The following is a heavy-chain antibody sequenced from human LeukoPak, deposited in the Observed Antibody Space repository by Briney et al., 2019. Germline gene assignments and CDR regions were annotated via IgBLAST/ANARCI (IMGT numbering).Heavy chain of an antibody. CDR2: IIPIFGTA. Sequence: ASVKVSCKASGGTFSSYAISWVRQAPGQGLEWMGGIIPIFGTANFAQKFQGRVTITADESTSTAYMELSSLRSEDTAVYYCARYYSPYDFWSPDYFDYWGQGTLVTVSS. V-gene: IGHV1-69*13. J-gene: IGHJ4*02. CDR3: ARYYSPYDFWSPDYFDY. CDR1: GGTFSSYA. D-gene: IGHD3-3*01.